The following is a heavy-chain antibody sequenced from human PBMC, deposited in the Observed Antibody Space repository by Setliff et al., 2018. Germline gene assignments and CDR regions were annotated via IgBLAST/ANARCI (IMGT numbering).Heavy chain of an antibody. CDR2: IFGNGGTT. J-gene: IGHJ4*02. D-gene: IGHD3-22*01. Sequence: PGGSLRLSCAASGFTVSSFSMHWVRQAPVKGLESVSLIFGNGGTTYYADSVKGRFTISRDNSKNMLYLQMSSLRPEDTAVHYCVRDSSASPPPYWGQGTLVTVSS. V-gene: IGHV3-64D*09. CDR1: GFTVSSFS. CDR3: VRDSSASPPPY.